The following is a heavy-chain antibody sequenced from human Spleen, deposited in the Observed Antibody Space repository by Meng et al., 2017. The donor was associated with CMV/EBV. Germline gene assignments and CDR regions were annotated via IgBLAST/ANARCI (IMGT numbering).Heavy chain of an antibody. J-gene: IGHJ5*01. CDR2: TSTYNGIT. Sequence: KVSCKASGYTFTSYGISWVRQAPGQGLEWLGWTSTYNGITNYAQNLQDRVTMTTDTSTSTAYMELRRLRYDDTAVYYCVRREGWFDSWGQGTLVTVSS. CDR1: GYTFTSYG. CDR3: VRREGWFDS. V-gene: IGHV1-18*01.